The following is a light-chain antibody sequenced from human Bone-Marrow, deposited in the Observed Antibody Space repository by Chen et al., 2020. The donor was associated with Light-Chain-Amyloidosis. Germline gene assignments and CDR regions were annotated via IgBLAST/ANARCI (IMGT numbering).Light chain of an antibody. V-gene: IGLV6-57*01. J-gene: IGLJ3*02. Sequence: NFMLTQPHAVSESPGKTVIISCTRSSGSIATNYVQWYQQRPGSSPTPVIFEDDQRPSGVPDRCSGSIDRSSNSASLTISGLKTEDEADYYCQSYQGSSQVVFGGGTKLTVL. CDR3: QSYQGSSQVV. CDR2: EDD. CDR1: SGSIATNY.